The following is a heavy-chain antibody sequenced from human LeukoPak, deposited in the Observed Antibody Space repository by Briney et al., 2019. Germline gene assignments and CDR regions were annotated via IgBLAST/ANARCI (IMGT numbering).Heavy chain of an antibody. V-gene: IGHV4-34*01. Sequence: SETLSLTCAVYGGSFSGYYWSWIRQPPGKGLEWIGEIKQSGRTNYNPSLKSRVTISVDTSKNQFSLKLSSVTAADTAVYYCARSNDYVWGSSPHFYYYYYMDVWGKGTTVTVSS. CDR2: IKQSGRT. CDR1: GGSFSGYY. D-gene: IGHD3-16*01. CDR3: ARSNDYVWGSSPHFYYYYYMDV. J-gene: IGHJ6*03.